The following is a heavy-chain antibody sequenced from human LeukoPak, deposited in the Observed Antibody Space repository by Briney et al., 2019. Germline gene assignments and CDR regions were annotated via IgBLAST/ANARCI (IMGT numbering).Heavy chain of an antibody. CDR2: IYHSGST. J-gene: IGHJ5*02. CDR1: GGSISSGGYS. D-gene: IGHD3-22*01. CDR3: ARAGSSGPTGWFDP. V-gene: IGHV4-30-2*01. Sequence: SETLSLTCAVSGGSISSGGYSWSWIRQPPGKGLEWIGYIYHSGSTYYNPSLKSRVTISVDRSKNQFSLKLSSVTAADTAVYYCARAGSSGPTGWFDPWGQGTLVTVSS.